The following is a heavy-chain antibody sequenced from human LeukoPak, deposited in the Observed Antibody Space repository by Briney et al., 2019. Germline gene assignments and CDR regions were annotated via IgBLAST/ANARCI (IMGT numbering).Heavy chain of an antibody. D-gene: IGHD6-13*01. Sequence: DPSETLSLTCAVYGGSFSGYYWSWIRQPPGKGLEWIGEINHSGSTNYNPSLKSRVTISVDTSKNQFSLKLSSVTAADTAVYYCARRGSSWYGGKTRNWFDPWGQGTLVTVSS. CDR1: GGSFSGYY. CDR2: INHSGST. CDR3: ARRGSSWYGGKTRNWFDP. V-gene: IGHV4-34*01. J-gene: IGHJ5*02.